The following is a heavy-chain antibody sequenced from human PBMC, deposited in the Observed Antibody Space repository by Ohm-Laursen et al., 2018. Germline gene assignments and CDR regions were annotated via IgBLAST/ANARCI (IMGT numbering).Heavy chain of an antibody. CDR2: ISAYNGNT. CDR3: ARVTKGGSYRYPFDY. Sequence: SVKVSCKASGYTFTSYGISWVRQAPGQGLEWMGWISAYNGNTNYAQKLQVRVTMTTDTSTSTAYMELRSLRSDDTAVYYCARVTKGGSYRYPFDYWGQGTLVTVSS. V-gene: IGHV1-18*01. D-gene: IGHD3-16*02. CDR1: GYTFTSYG. J-gene: IGHJ4*02.